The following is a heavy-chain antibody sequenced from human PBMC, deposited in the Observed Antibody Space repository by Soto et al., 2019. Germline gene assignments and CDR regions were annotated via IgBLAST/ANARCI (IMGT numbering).Heavy chain of an antibody. Sequence: ASVKVSCKASGYTFTSYGISWVRQAPGQGLEWMGWISAYNGNTNYAQKLQGRVTMTTDTSTSTAYMELRSLRADDTAVYYCARDHYYYDSSGYNDVFAIWGQGTMVTVSS. D-gene: IGHD3-22*01. V-gene: IGHV1-18*01. CDR1: GYTFTSYG. CDR2: ISAYNGNT. CDR3: ARDHYYYDSSGYNDVFAI. J-gene: IGHJ3*02.